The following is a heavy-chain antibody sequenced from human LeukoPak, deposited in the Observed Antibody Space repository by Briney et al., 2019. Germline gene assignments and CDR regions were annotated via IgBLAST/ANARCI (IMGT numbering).Heavy chain of an antibody. J-gene: IGHJ4*02. Sequence: PGGSLPETCAASGFTFSDAWMSWVRQAPGKGLEWVGRIKSKTDGGTTDYAAPVKVRFTISRDDSKNTLYLQMNSLKIEDTAVYYCARYYGDSGSQYSFDYWGQGTQVTVSS. CDR1: GFTFSDAW. V-gene: IGHV3-15*01. D-gene: IGHD3-22*01. CDR3: ARYYGDSGSQYSFDY. CDR2: IKSKTDGGTT.